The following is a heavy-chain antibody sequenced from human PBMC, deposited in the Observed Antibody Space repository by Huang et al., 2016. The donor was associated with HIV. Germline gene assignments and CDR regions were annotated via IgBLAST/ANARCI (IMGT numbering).Heavy chain of an antibody. V-gene: IGHV3-7*01. CDR2: RKQDGSEK. CDR3: ARGGTYSGWWQDY. Sequence: EVQLVESGGGLVQPGGSLRLSCVASGFTFSSYWMGWVRQAAGKGLEGVANRKQDGSEKYYGESVKGRFTISRDNAKNSLYLQMNSLRAEDTAVYYCARGGTYSGWWQDYWGQGTLVTVSS. CDR1: GFTFSSYW. D-gene: IGHD6-19*01. J-gene: IGHJ4*02.